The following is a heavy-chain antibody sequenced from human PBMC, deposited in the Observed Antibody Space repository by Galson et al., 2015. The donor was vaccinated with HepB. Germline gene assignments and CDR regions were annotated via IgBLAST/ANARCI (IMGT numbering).Heavy chain of an antibody. CDR3: TRGWVGATRFAY. D-gene: IGHD1-26*01. V-gene: IGHV3-53*01. J-gene: IGHJ4*02. CDR2: IHSGGDT. CDR1: GFTVSSSY. Sequence: SLRLSCAASGFTVSSSYMNWVRQAPGKGLEWVSVIHSGGDTYYADSVKGRFTITRDNSKNTVYLQMTGLRVEDTAVYYCTRGWVGATRFAYWGQGTLVSVSS.